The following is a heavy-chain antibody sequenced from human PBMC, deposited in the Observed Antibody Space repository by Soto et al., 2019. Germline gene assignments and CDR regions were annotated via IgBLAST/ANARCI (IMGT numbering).Heavy chain of an antibody. D-gene: IGHD3-9*01. CDR3: ARDWETSATGLIDS. V-gene: IGHV3-30-3*01. Sequence: VQLVESGGGVVQPGRSLRLSCVASGFTFSSYALHWVRQAPGKGLEWVVVTSYDGSNKYYADSVEGRFTISRDNSKNTLYLQTSSLTTDDTAMYYCARDWETSATGLIDSWGQGTLVTVSS. J-gene: IGHJ4*02. CDR2: TSYDGSNK. CDR1: GFTFSSYA.